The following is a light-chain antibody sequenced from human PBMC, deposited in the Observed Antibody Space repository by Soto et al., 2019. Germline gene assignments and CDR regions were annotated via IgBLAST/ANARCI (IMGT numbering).Light chain of an antibody. CDR3: QQYVSLPLT. CDR2: NAS. J-gene: IGKJ4*01. Sequence: EIVLTQSPGTLSLSPGERATLSCRASQSVDSCCLVWYQQRPGQAPRLLISNASRRATGIPDRFRGSGSGTDFSLSISRLEPEDSAVYFCQQYVSLPLTFGGGTKVEI. V-gene: IGKV3-20*01. CDR1: QSVDSCC.